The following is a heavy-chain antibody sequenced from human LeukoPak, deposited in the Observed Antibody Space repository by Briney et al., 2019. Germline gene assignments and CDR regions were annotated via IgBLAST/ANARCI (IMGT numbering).Heavy chain of an antibody. J-gene: IGHJ2*01. CDR2: IYYSGST. CDR3: ARYGGNWEWYFDP. Sequence: SETLSLTCTVSGGSISRYYWSWIRQPPGKGLEWIGYIYYSGSTNYTPSLKSRVTISVDTSKNQFSLKLSSVTAADTAVYYCARYGGNWEWYFDPWGRGTLVTVSS. D-gene: IGHD4-23*01. V-gene: IGHV4-59*01. CDR1: GGSISRYY.